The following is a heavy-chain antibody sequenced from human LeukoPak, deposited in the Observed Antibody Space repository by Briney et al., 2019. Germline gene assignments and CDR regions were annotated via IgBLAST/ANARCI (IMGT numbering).Heavy chain of an antibody. V-gene: IGHV4-30-2*01. CDR2: ISHSGNT. J-gene: IGHJ4*02. D-gene: IGHD3-9*01. CDR1: GDSISRGAYS. CDR3: ASSSYYDILTGYFPYYFDY. Sequence: TPSETLSLTCAVSGDSISRGAYSWSWIRQPPGKGLEWIGYISHSGNTYYNPSLKSRVTMSVDRSNNQFSLKLGSVTAADTAVYYCASSSYYDILTGYFPYYFDYWGQGTLVTVSS.